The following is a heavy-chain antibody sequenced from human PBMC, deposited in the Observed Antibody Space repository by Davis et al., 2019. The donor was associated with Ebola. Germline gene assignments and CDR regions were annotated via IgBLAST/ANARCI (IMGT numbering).Heavy chain of an antibody. CDR2: ISTYNGNT. J-gene: IGHJ4*02. D-gene: IGHD2-21*02. Sequence: AASVTVSCKASGYTFSSYGLNWVRRAPGRGLEWMGWISTYNGNTNYAQHFQGRVTLTTDTSTSTASMELRFLRSDDTATYYCARGGLLFWVDYWGQGTLVTVSS. V-gene: IGHV1-18*01. CDR3: ARGGLLFWVDY. CDR1: GYTFSSYG.